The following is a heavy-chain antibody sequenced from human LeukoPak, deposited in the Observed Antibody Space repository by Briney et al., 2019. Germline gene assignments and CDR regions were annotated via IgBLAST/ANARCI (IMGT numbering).Heavy chain of an antibody. CDR3: ARDGPYYYDSTHSNWFDP. CDR2: IYYSGST. V-gene: IGHV4-31*03. J-gene: IGHJ5*02. CDR1: GGSISSGGYY. D-gene: IGHD3-22*01. Sequence: SETLSLTCTVSGGSISSGGYYWSWIRQHPGKGLEWIGYIYYSGSTYYNPSLKSRVTISVDTSKNQFSLKLSSVTAADTAVYYCARDGPYYYDSTHSNWFDPWGRGTRVPVSS.